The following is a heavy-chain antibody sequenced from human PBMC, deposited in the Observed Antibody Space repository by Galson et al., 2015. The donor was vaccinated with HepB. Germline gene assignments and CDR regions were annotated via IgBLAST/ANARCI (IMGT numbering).Heavy chain of an antibody. J-gene: IGHJ4*02. CDR3: AKVTWSPGDDC. V-gene: IGHV3-23*01. D-gene: IGHD1-14*01. CDR1: GFTLSNYA. CDR2: IKESDDRT. Sequence: SLRLSCAASGFTLSNYAMSWVRQAPGKGLEWVSGIKESDDRTYYADSVKGRFTISRDNSKNTLFLQMNSLRAEDTAVYYCAKVTWSPGDDCWGLGTLVTVSS.